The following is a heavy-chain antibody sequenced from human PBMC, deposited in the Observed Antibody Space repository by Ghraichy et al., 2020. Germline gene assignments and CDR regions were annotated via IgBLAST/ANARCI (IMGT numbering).Heavy chain of an antibody. Sequence: SETLSLTCAVYGGSFSDYYWSWIRQPPWKGLEWIGAITHIGSSHYNPSHQGRVTISVVTSKNQFSLKLSSVTAADTAVYDCARATGRFLEFLSVWGQGTLVSVSS. J-gene: IGHJ4*02. CDR1: GGSFSDYY. D-gene: IGHD3-3*01. CDR2: ITHIGSS. V-gene: IGHV4-34*01. CDR3: ARATGRFLEFLSV.